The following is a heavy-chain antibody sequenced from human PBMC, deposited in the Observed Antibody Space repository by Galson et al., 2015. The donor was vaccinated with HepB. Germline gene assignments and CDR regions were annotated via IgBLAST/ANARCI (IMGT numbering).Heavy chain of an antibody. J-gene: IGHJ6*02. V-gene: IGHV1-18*04. CDR1: GYTFTSYA. Sequence: SVKLSCTASGYTFTSYAISWVRQAPGQGLEWMGLISAYNGNTNYAQKLQGRVTMTTDTSTSTAYMELRSLRSDDTAVYYCARQGDYYYYGMDVWGQGTTVTVSS. CDR3: ARQGDYYYYGMDV. D-gene: IGHD3-16*01. CDR2: ISAYNGNT.